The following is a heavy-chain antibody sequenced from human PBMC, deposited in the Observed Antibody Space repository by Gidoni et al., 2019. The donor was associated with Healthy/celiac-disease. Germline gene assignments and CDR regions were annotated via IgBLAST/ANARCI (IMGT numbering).Heavy chain of an antibody. CDR2: IYYSGST. CDR3: ARKLRDAYYYYYMDV. CDR1: GGSISSGGYY. D-gene: IGHD4-17*01. V-gene: IGHV4-31*03. J-gene: IGHJ6*03. Sequence: QVQLPESGPGLVKPSQPLSLTCTFSGGSISSGGYYWSWIRQHPGKGLEWIGYIYYSGSTYYNPSLKSRVTISVDTSKNQFSLKLSSVTAADTAVYYCARKLRDAYYYYYMDVWGKGTTVTVSS.